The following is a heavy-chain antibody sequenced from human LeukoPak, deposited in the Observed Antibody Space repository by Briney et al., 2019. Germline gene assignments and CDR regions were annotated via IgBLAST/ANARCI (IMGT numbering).Heavy chain of an antibody. V-gene: IGHV1-69*05. CDR1: GGTFSSYA. J-gene: IGHJ3*02. CDR2: IIPIFGTA. Sequence: SVKVSCKASGGTFSSYAISWVRQAPGQGLEWMGGIIPIFGTANYAQKFQGRVTITTDESTSTAYMELSSLRSEDTAVYYCGHNWNYGAYDAFDIWGQGTMVTVSS. CDR3: GHNWNYGAYDAFDI. D-gene: IGHD1-7*01.